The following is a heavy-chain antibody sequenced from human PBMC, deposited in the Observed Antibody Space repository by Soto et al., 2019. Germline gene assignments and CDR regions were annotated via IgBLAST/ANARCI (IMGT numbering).Heavy chain of an antibody. D-gene: IGHD6-19*01. J-gene: IGHJ4*02. Sequence: QVHLQESGPGLVKSSETLSLTCTVSGESITTSNWWSWVRQPPGGGLEWIGEIYHRGTTNYNPSLKSRATISLDKSKNQFFLKVKSVTAADTAMYYCTRGDAAVSGDLYWDQGILVAVSS. CDR2: IYHRGTT. CDR1: GESITTSNW. CDR3: TRGDAAVSGDLY. V-gene: IGHV4-4*02.